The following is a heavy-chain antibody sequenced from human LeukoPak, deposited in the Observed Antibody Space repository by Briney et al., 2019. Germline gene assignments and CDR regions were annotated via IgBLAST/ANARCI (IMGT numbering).Heavy chain of an antibody. D-gene: IGHD3-10*01. CDR3: ATMVRGVIDY. CDR2: INHSGST. CDR1: GGSINSSRYY. V-gene: IGHV4-39*07. J-gene: IGHJ4*02. Sequence: KPSETLSLTCTVSGGSINSSRYYWSWIRQPPGKGLEWIGEINHSGSTNYNPSLKSRVTISVDTSKNQSSLKLSSVTAADTAVYYCATMVRGVIDYWGQGTLVTVSS.